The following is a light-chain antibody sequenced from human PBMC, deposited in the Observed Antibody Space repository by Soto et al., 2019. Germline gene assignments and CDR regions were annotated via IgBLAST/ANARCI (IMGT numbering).Light chain of an antibody. Sequence: EIVLTQSPGTLSLSPGERATLSCRASQSVSSNYVAWYQQKPGQTPKVLIYRASSRATGIPGRFSGSGSGTDFTLTISRLEPEDFAMYYCQQYGSSPLTFGGGTKVDIK. J-gene: IGKJ4*01. CDR3: QQYGSSPLT. CDR1: QSVSSNY. V-gene: IGKV3-20*01. CDR2: RAS.